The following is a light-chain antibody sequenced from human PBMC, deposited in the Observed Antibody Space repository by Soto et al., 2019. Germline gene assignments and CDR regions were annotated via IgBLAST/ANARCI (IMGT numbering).Light chain of an antibody. CDR1: QAIHSY. CDR2: ATS. V-gene: IGKV1-39*01. CDR3: QQSYSTPQT. J-gene: IGKJ1*01. Sequence: DIQMTQSPSSLSASVGDRVTITCRASQAIHSYLNWYQQKPGKAPNLLIFATSTLQSGVPSRFSGSGSGTDFTLTISSLQPEDFATYYCQQSYSTPQTFGQGTKVEIK.